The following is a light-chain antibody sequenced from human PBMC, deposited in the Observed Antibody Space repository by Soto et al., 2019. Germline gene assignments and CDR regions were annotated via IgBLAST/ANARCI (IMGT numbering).Light chain of an antibody. CDR3: QHSSLSPWT. J-gene: IGKJ1*01. CDR2: ATS. V-gene: IGKV1-39*01. Sequence: DIQMTQSPSSLSASVGDRVTITCRASQSIFNYLNWYQQKPGKAPKLLIFATSNLQSGVPSRFSGSGSGTEFTLTISSLHLEDFATYSCQHSSLSPWTFGQGTKVEIK. CDR1: QSIFNY.